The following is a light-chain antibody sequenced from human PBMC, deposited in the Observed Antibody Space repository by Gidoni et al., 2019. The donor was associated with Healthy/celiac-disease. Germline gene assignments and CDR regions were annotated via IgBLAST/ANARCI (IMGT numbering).Light chain of an antibody. V-gene: IGLV2-18*02. CDR3: SSYTSSSTYV. CDR2: EVS. J-gene: IGLJ1*01. CDR1: RTDVGSHNR. Sequence: QSALTQPPSVSGSPGQSVTIACTGTRTDVGSHNRVAWYQQPPGTAPNLMIYEVSNRPSGVPDRFAGSRSGNTASLTISGLQAEDEADYDCSSYTSSSTYVFGTGTKVTVL.